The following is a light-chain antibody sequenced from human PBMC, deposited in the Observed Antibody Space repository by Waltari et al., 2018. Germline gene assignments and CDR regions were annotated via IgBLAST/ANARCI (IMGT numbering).Light chain of an antibody. CDR1: HSVSWY. Sequence: EIVLTQSPATLSWSPGQRAALPCRASHSVSWYLAWYQQRPGQAPRLLIDDASNRATGIPARFSGSGSETAFTLTISSLEPEDSAVYYCQQRRNWPLTFGGGTKVEIK. CDR2: DAS. CDR3: QQRRNWPLT. J-gene: IGKJ4*01. V-gene: IGKV3-11*01.